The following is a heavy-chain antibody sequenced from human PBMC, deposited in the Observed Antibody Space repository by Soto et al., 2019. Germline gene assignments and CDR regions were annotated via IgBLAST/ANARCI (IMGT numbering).Heavy chain of an antibody. Sequence: ASVKVSCKASGYTFTSYYMHWVRQAPGQGLEWMGIINPSGGSTSYAQKFQGRVTMTRDTSTSTVYMELSSLRSEDTAAYYCAREFRSRVMASDYYYGMDVWGQGTTVTVSS. CDR1: GYTFTSYY. J-gene: IGHJ6*02. V-gene: IGHV1-46*01. CDR2: INPSGGST. D-gene: IGHD3-16*01. CDR3: AREFRSRVMASDYYYGMDV.